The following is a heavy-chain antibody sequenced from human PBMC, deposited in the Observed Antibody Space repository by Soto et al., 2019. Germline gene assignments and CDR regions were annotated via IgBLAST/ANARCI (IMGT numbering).Heavy chain of an antibody. V-gene: IGHV4-59*01. J-gene: IGHJ6*02. Sequence: SETLSLTCTVSGDSIRSYYWTWIRQPPGKGLELIGYIYYSRSTSYNPSLKSRVTISVDMSKNQFFLKLSSVIAADTAVYYCARAYGGFDNGLDVWGQGTAVTVSS. CDR1: GDSIRSYY. D-gene: IGHD5-12*01. CDR2: IYYSRST. CDR3: ARAYGGFDNGLDV.